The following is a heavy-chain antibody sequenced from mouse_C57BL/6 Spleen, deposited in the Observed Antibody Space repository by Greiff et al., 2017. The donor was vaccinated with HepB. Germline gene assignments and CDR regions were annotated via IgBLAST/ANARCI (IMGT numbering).Heavy chain of an antibody. CDR1: GYAFTNYL. V-gene: IGHV1-54*01. D-gene: IGHD1-1*01. Sequence: QVQLQQSGAELVRPGTSVKVSCKASGYAFTNYLIEWVKQRPGQGLEWIGVINPGSGGTNDNEKFKGKATLTADTSSSTAYMQLSSLTSEDSAVSFCARSDGSSLYYAMDYWGQGTSVTVSS. CDR3: ARSDGSSLYYAMDY. J-gene: IGHJ4*01. CDR2: INPGSGGT.